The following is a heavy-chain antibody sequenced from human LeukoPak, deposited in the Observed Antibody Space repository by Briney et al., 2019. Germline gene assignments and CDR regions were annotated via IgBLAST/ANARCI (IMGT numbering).Heavy chain of an antibody. CDR1: GGSFSGYY. D-gene: IGHD3-22*01. J-gene: IGHJ4*02. V-gene: IGHV4-34*01. Sequence: SETLSLTCAVYGGSFSGYYWSWIRQPPGKGLEWIGEINHSGSTNYNPSLKSRVAISVDTSKNQFSLKLSSVTAADTAVYYCARAGLDSSDYYYDIDYWGQGTLVTVSS. CDR3: ARAGLDSSDYYYDIDY. CDR2: INHSGST.